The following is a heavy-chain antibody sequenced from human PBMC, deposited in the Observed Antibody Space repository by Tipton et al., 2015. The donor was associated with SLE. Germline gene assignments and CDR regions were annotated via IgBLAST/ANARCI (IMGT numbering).Heavy chain of an antibody. Sequence: LRLSCSVSGGFIGSSSYYWGWIRQPPGKGLEWIGSVSYLGGTSYNATLESRVTISIDTSKKHFSLKLSSVTAADTAVYYCATSPLTVWGQGTLVTVSS. CDR1: GGFIGSSSYY. CDR3: ATSPLTV. CDR2: VSYLGGT. V-gene: IGHV4-39*07. J-gene: IGHJ4*02.